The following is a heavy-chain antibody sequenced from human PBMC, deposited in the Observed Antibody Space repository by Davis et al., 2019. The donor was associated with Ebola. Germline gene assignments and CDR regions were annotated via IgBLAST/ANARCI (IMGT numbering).Heavy chain of an antibody. J-gene: IGHJ6*02. CDR1: GYTFTSYD. CDR2: MNPNSGNT. Sequence: ASVKVSCKASGYTFTSYDINWVRQATGQGLEWMGWMNPNSGNTGYAQKFQGRVTMTRNTSISTAYMELSSLRSEDTAVYYCASIVVVPAAQPPGGIMDVWGQGTTVTVSS. V-gene: IGHV1-8*01. CDR3: ASIVVVPAAQPPGGIMDV. D-gene: IGHD2-2*01.